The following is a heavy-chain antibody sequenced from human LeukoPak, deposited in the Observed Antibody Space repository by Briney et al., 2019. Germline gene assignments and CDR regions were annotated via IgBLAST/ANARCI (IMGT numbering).Heavy chain of an antibody. CDR1: GFTFSSYA. CDR3: AKDVCSSTSCFNFDY. V-gene: IGHV3-23*01. Sequence: GGSLRLSCAASGFTFSSYAMSWVRQAPGKGLEWVSAISGSGGSTYYADSVKGRFTISRDNSKNTLYLQMNSLRAEDTAVYYCAKDVCSSTSCFNFDYWGQGTLVTVSS. D-gene: IGHD2-2*01. J-gene: IGHJ4*02. CDR2: ISGSGGST.